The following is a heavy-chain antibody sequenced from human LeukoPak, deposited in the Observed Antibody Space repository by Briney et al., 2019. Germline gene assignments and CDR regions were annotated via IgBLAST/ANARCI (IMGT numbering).Heavy chain of an antibody. J-gene: IGHJ5*02. V-gene: IGHV4-4*02. CDR2: IYHSGST. Sequence: SETLSLTCAVSGGSISSSNWWSWVRQPPGKGLEWIGEIYHSGSTNYNPSLKSRVTISVDKSKNQFSLKLSSVTAADTAVYYCARDGPITVTTAYSNWFDPWGQGTLVTVSS. D-gene: IGHD4-17*01. CDR1: GGSISSSNW. CDR3: ARDGPITVTTAYSNWFDP.